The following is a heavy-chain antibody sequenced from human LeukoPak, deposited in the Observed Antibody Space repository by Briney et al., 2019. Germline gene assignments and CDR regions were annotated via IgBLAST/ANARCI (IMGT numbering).Heavy chain of an antibody. Sequence: GGSLRLSCAASGFTFSSYSMNWVRQAPGKGLEWISYISSSSRTVYYADSVKGRFTISRDTSKNSLYLQMNSLRPEDTAVFYCARIRGGPIDYWGQGTLVTVSS. CDR3: ARIRGGPIDY. CDR1: GFTFSSYS. V-gene: IGHV3-48*01. D-gene: IGHD3-16*01. J-gene: IGHJ4*02. CDR2: ISSSSRTV.